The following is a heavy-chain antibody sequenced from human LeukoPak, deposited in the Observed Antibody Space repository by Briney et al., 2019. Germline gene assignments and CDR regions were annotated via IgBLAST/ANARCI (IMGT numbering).Heavy chain of an antibody. CDR1: GYSFTNYW. D-gene: IGHD1-1*01. J-gene: IGHJ4*02. CDR2: INPSDSDT. CDR3: ARAWNFDY. Sequence: GESLKISCKGSGYSFTNYWIAWVRQMPGRGLEWMVIINPSDSDTRYSPFFQGQVTISADKSISTAYLQWSSLKASDSAMYCCARAWNFDYWGQGTLVTVSS. V-gene: IGHV5-51*01.